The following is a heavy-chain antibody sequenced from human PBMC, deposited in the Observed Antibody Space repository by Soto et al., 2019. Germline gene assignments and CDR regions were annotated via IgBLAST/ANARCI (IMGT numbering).Heavy chain of an antibody. CDR1: GFTFSSYS. CDR2: ISSSSSTI. CDR3: ARALPQRPVDAFDI. J-gene: IGHJ3*02. V-gene: IGHV3-48*02. D-gene: IGHD2-2*01. Sequence: PGGSLRLSCAASGFTFSSYSMNWVHQAPGKGLEWVSYISSSSSTIYYADSVKGRFTISRDNAKNSLYLQMNSLRDEDTAVYYCARALPQRPVDAFDIWGQGTMVTVSS.